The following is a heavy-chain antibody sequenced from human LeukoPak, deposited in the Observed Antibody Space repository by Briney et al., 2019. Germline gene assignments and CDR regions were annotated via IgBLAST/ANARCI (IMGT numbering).Heavy chain of an antibody. CDR1: GYSFTSYW. Sequence: GESLKISCKGSGYSFTSYWIGWVRQMPGKGLEWMGIIYPGDSDTRYSPSFQGQVTISADKSISTAYLQWSSLKASDTAMYYCARHPTYYDILTGYPEIDYWGQGTLVTVSS. J-gene: IGHJ4*02. D-gene: IGHD3-9*01. CDR2: IYPGDSDT. CDR3: ARHPTYYDILTGYPEIDY. V-gene: IGHV5-51*01.